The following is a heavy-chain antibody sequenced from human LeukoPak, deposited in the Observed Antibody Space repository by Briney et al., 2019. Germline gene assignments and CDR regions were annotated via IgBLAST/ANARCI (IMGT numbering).Heavy chain of an antibody. CDR2: ISSSGSTI. V-gene: IGHV3-48*03. Sequence: GGSLRLSCGASGFTFSSYEMNWVSQAPGKGLEWVSYISSSGSTIYYADSVKGRFTISRDNAKNSLYLQMNSLRAEDTAVYYCAELGITMIGGVWGKGTTVTISS. CDR3: AELGITMIGGV. CDR1: GFTFSSYE. D-gene: IGHD3-10*02. J-gene: IGHJ6*04.